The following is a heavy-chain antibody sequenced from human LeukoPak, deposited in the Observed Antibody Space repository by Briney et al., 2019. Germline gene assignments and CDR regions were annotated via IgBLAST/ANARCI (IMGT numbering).Heavy chain of an antibody. J-gene: IGHJ4*02. CDR2: VNHSGST. CDR1: GGSFSGYY. Sequence: SETLSLTCAVYGGSFSGYYWGWIRQPPGKGLEWIGEVNHSGSTNYNPSLKSRVTISVDTSKNQFSLKLSSVTAADTAVFHCARGRGAVAGYFDYWGQGALVTVSS. CDR3: ARGRGAVAGYFDY. D-gene: IGHD6-19*01. V-gene: IGHV4-34*01.